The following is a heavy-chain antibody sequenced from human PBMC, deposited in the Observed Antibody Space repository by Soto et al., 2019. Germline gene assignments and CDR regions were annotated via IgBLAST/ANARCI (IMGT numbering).Heavy chain of an antibody. D-gene: IGHD6-19*01. J-gene: IGHJ4*02. CDR1: GFTVSSHY. Sequence: EVQLVESGGGLIQPGGSLRLSCAASGFTVSSHYMSWVRQAPGKGLEWVSVIYSGGSTYYADSVKGRFTISRDDSKNTLYLQMTSLRAEDTAVYYCARGGPAVAPFGYWGQGTLVTVSS. CDR2: IYSGGST. V-gene: IGHV3-53*01. CDR3: ARGGPAVAPFGY.